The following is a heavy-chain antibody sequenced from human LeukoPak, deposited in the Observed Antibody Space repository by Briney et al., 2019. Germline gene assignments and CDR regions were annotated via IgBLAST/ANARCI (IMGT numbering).Heavy chain of an antibody. Sequence: SGGSLRLSCAASGFTFRSYGMHWARQAPGKGLEWVAVISYDGSNKYYADSVKGRFTISRDNSKNTLYLQMNSLRTEDTAVYYCAKGGRSSGLGFDYWGQGTLVTVSS. CDR2: ISYDGSNK. CDR1: GFTFRSYG. V-gene: IGHV3-30*18. CDR3: AKGGRSSGLGFDY. J-gene: IGHJ4*02. D-gene: IGHD6-19*01.